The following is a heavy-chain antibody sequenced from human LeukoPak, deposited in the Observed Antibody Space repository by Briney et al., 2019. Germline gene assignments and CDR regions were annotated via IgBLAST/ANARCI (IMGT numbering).Heavy chain of an antibody. CDR3: ARDQDYDFWSGYYRGSAFDI. V-gene: IGHV4-4*07. J-gene: IGHJ3*02. CDR1: GGSISSYY. D-gene: IGHD3-3*01. Sequence: PSETLSLTCTVSGGSISSYYWSWIRQPAGKGLEWIGRIYTSGSTNYNPSLKSRVTMSVDTSKNQFSLKLSSVTAADTAVYYCARDQDYDFWSGYYRGSAFDIWGQGTMVTVSS. CDR2: IYTSGST.